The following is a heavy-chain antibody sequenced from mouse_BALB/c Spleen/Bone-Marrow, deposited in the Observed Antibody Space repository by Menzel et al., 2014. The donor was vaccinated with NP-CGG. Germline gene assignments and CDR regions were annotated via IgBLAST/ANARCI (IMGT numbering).Heavy chain of an antibody. J-gene: IGHJ3*01. V-gene: IGHV5-6-3*01. CDR3: ARNRYDWFAY. CDR1: GFTFSSYD. Sequence: VKLVGSGGVLVQPGGSLKLSCAASGFTFSSYDMSWVRQTPDKRLELVATINTNGGTTYYPDSVKGRFTISRDNAKSTLYLQMSSLKSADTAIYYCARNRYDWFAYWGQGTLVTVSA. D-gene: IGHD2-14*01. CDR2: INTNGGTT.